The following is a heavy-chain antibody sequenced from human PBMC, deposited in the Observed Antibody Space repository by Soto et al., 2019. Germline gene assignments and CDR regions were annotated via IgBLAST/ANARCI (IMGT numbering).Heavy chain of an antibody. D-gene: IGHD7-27*01. V-gene: IGHV3-33*01. CDR2: IWYDGSNK. CDR1: GFTFSSYG. CDR3: ARDNSGFDY. Sequence: QVQLVESGGGVVQPGRSLRLSCAASGFTFSSYGMHWVRQAPGKGLEWVAVIWYDGSNKYYADSVKGRFTISRDNSKNTLYLQMNSLRAEDTAVYSCARDNSGFDYWGQGTLVTVSS. J-gene: IGHJ4*02.